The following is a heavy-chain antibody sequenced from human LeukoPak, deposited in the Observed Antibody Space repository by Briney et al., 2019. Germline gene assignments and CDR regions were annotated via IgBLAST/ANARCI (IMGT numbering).Heavy chain of an antibody. D-gene: IGHD3-22*01. V-gene: IGHV1-46*01. CDR3: ARDFRDSSGYYYPFDY. CDR2: INPSGGST. CDR1: GYTFTSYY. J-gene: IGHJ4*02. Sequence: ASVTVSCKASGYTFTSYYMHWVRQAPGQGLEWMGIINPSGGSTSYSQKFQGRVTMTRDMSTSTVYMELSSLRSEDTAVYYCARDFRDSSGYYYPFDYWGQGTLVTVSS.